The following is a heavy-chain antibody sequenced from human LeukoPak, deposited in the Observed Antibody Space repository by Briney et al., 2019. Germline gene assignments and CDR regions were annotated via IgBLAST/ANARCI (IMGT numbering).Heavy chain of an antibody. CDR1: GDFISSTSYY. D-gene: IGHD3-16*01. CDR2: IYYSGST. Sequence: SETLSLTCTVSGDFISSTSYYWGWIRQPPGKGLEWIGNIYYSGSTYSNPSLKSRVTMSVDTSKNQFSLKLSSVTAADAAVYFCAGTVFRGPFDYWGQGTLVTVSS. V-gene: IGHV4-39*07. CDR3: AGTVFRGPFDY. J-gene: IGHJ4*02.